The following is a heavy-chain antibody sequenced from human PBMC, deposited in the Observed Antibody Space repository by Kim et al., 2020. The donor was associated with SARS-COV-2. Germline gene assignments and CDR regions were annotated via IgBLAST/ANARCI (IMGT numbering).Heavy chain of an antibody. CDR1: GITFSHAW. J-gene: IGHJ2*01. CDR2: ILSRSDGGTS. Sequence: GGSLRLSCAASGITFSHAWLSWVRQAPGKGLEWVCRILSRSDGGTSDYAAHVKGRITISRADSRHMVYLQIKRLRTEDTAYYYCLPEGQGLDWYY. CDR3: LPEGQGLDWYY. V-gene: IGHV3-15*01.